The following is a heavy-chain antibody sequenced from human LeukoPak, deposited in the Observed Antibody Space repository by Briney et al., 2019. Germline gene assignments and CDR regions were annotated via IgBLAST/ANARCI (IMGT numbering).Heavy chain of an antibody. D-gene: IGHD6-13*01. V-gene: IGHV1-46*01. CDR1: GYTFTSYY. CDR3: ARGPLGSSSWYFLDPYFDY. Sequence: GASVKVSCKASGYTFTSYYMHWVRQAPGQGLEWMGIINPSGGSTSYAQNFQGRVTMPRDTSTSTVYMEMSSLRSEDTAVYYCARGPLGSSSWYFLDPYFDYWGQGTLVTVSS. CDR2: INPSGGST. J-gene: IGHJ4*02.